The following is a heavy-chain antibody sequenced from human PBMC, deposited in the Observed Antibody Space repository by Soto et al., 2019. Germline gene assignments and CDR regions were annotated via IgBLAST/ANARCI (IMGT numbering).Heavy chain of an antibody. CDR1: GYTFTSYG. D-gene: IGHD5-18*01. V-gene: IGHV1-18*01. CDR2: ISTYNCYT. Sequence: QVQLVQSGAEVKKPGASVTVSCKVSGYTFTSYGISWVRQAPGQGLDWMGWISTYNCYTNYAQKLQGRVTMTTDTSTTTAYMEMRSLRSDDTAVYYCARDVGNGYGYGYGYWGQGTLVTVSS. J-gene: IGHJ4*02. CDR3: ARDVGNGYGYGYGY.